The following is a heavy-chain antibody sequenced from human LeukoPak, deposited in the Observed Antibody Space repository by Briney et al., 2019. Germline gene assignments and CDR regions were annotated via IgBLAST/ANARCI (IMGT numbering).Heavy chain of an antibody. CDR2: ISGSGGST. J-gene: IGHJ6*02. V-gene: IGHV3-23*01. Sequence: GGSLRLSCAASGFTFSSYAMSWVRQAPGKGLEWVSAISGSGGSTYYADSVKGRFTISRDNSKNTLYLQMNSLRAEDTAVYYCARVYQLPDDYYHYYGMDVWGQGTTVTVSS. D-gene: IGHD2-2*01. CDR1: GFTFSSYA. CDR3: ARVYQLPDDYYHYYGMDV.